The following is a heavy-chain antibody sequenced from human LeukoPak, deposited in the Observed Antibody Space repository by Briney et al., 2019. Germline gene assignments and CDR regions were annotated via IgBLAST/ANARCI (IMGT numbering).Heavy chain of an antibody. CDR2: INPSGGST. D-gene: IGHD3-3*01. Sequence: ASVKVSCKASGYTFTSYYMHWVRQAPGQGLEWMGIINPSGGSTSYAQKFQGRVTMTRDNSKNTLYLQMNSLRAEDTAVYYCAKGYYDFWSGYPYFDYWGQGTLVTVSS. CDR1: GYTFTSYY. CDR3: AKGYYDFWSGYPYFDY. V-gene: IGHV1-46*01. J-gene: IGHJ4*02.